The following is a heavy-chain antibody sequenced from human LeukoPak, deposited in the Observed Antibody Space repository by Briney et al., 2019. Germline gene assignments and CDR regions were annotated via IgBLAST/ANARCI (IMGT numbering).Heavy chain of an antibody. Sequence: PGGPLRLSCAASGFTFSGHWMSWVRQATGKGLEWVANINQGGSDKYCVHSVKGRFTISRDNANNLLYLQMNSLRGEDTAVYYCTRDRSRAEDDWGQGTLVTVSS. CDR3: TRDRSRAEDD. V-gene: IGHV3-7*01. J-gene: IGHJ4*02. CDR1: GFTFSGHW. D-gene: IGHD1-14*01. CDR2: INQGGSDK.